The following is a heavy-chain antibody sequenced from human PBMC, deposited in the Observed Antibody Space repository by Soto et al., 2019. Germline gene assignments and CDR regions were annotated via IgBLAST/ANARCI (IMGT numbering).Heavy chain of an antibody. J-gene: IGHJ4*02. D-gene: IGHD3-22*01. Sequence: EASVKVSCKASGFTFSSYVMSWVRQAPGKGLEWVSAISGSGGSTYYADSVKGRFTISRDNSKNTLYLQMNSLRAEDTAVYYCAKDQPNYYDSSGYYRFDYWGQGTLVTVSS. CDR3: AKDQPNYYDSSGYYRFDY. CDR1: GFTFSSYV. CDR2: ISGSGGST. V-gene: IGHV3-23*01.